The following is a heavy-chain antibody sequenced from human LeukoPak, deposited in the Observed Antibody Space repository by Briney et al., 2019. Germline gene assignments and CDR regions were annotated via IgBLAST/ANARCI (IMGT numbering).Heavy chain of an antibody. CDR3: ARGRSGSGSYYRRNWFDP. CDR1: GGSFSGYY. D-gene: IGHD3-10*01. CDR2: INHSGST. Sequence: SETLSLTCAVYGGSFSGYYWSWIRQPPGKGLEWIGEINHSGSTNYNPSLKSRVTISVDTSKNQFSLKLSSVTAADTAVYYCARGRSGSGSYYRRNWFDPWGQGTLVTVSS. V-gene: IGHV4-34*01. J-gene: IGHJ5*02.